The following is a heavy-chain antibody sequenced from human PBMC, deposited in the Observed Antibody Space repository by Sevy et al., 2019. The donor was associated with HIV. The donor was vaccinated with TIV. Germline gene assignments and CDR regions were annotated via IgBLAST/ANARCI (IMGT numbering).Heavy chain of an antibody. D-gene: IGHD3-9*01. CDR3: ARDRATSATGTLFDY. J-gene: IGHJ4*02. Sequence: GGSLRLSCAASGFTSSSYAMSWVRQPPGRGLEWVSTVSDSGVSTYYADVVKGSFTISREISKNILYLQMNSLRAEDTAVYYCARDRATSATGTLFDYWGQGTLVTVSS. CDR2: VSDSGVST. V-gene: IGHV3-23*01. CDR1: GFTSSSYA.